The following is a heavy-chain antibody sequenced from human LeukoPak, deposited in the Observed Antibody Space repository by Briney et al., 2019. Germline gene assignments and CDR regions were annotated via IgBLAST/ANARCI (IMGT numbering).Heavy chain of an antibody. J-gene: IGHJ4*02. CDR2: INSDGTST. CDR3: VRAGYRDAYNL. CDR1: GFPFRTYW. Sequence: GGSLRLSCVASGFPFRTYWMDWVRQVPGKGLVWVSRINSDGTSTTYADSVKGRFTISRDNAKNTLSLHMNSLRADDTAVYYCVRAGYRDAYNLWGRGTLVTVSS. D-gene: IGHD5-24*01. V-gene: IGHV3-74*01.